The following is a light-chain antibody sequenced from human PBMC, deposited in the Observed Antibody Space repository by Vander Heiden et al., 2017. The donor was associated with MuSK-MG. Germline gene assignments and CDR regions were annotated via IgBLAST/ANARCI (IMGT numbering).Light chain of an antibody. V-gene: IGLV2-14*01. CDR1: SREVGRYNY. Sequence: QSALTQPAPASGSPGQWVTSSGTGTSREVGRYNYVSWYQQHPVKAPKLMIYEVSKRPSGVSNRFSGSKSGNSASLTICGRQAEDEADYYGTSYTGSTTLLFGAGTKLTVL. CDR2: EVS. J-gene: IGLJ3*02. CDR3: TSYTGSTTLL.